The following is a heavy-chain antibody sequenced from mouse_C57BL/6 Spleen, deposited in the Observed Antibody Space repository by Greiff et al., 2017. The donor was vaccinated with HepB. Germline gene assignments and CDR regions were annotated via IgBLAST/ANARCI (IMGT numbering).Heavy chain of an antibody. CDR2: ISDGGSYT. CDR1: GFTFSSYA. J-gene: IGHJ3*01. Sequence: EVKVVESGGGLVKPGGSLKLSCAASGFTFSSYAMSWVRQTPEKRLEWVATISDGGSYTYYPDNVKGRFTISRDNAKNNLYLQMSHLKSEDTAMYYCVWESFYYDCGFAYWGQGTLVTVSA. D-gene: IGHD2-4*01. CDR3: VWESFYYDCGFAY. V-gene: IGHV5-4*03.